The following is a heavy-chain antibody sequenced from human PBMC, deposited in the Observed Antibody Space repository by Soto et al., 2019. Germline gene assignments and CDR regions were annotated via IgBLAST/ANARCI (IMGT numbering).Heavy chain of an antibody. Sequence: SETLSLTCTVSGGSISSYYWSWIRQPPGKGLEWIGYIYYSGSTNYNPSLKSRVTISVDTSKNQFSLKLSSVTAADTAVYYCARDLYLGVVAATAVDTRILDIWGQGTMVTVSS. CDR2: IYYSGST. V-gene: IGHV4-59*01. J-gene: IGHJ3*02. D-gene: IGHD2-15*01. CDR3: ARDLYLGVVAATAVDTRILDI. CDR1: GGSISSYY.